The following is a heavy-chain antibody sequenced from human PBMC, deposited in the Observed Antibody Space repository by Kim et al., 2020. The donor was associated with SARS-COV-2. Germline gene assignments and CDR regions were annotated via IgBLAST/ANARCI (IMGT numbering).Heavy chain of an antibody. CDR2: ISGSGGST. V-gene: IGHV3-23*01. CDR1: GFTFSSYA. J-gene: IGHJ6*02. Sequence: GGSLRLSCAASGFTFSSYAMSWVRQAPGKGLEWVSAISGSGGSTYYADSVKGRFTISRDNSKNTLYLQMNSLRAEDTAVYYCAKADPSGWRDYYYYYGMDVWGQGTTVTVSS. D-gene: IGHD6-19*01. CDR3: AKADPSGWRDYYYYYGMDV.